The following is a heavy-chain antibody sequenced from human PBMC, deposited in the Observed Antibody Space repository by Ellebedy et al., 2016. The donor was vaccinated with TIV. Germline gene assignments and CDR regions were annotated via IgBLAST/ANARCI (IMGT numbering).Heavy chain of an antibody. D-gene: IGHD5/OR15-5a*01. CDR2: ISGYNGDT. V-gene: IGHV1-18*04. Sequence: ASVKVSCKASGYTFTKYGISWVRQAPGQGLEWMGWISGYNGDTNYAQKFQGRVTMTIETSTNTVYMELRNRSFDDTAVYYCTRGFYEKFDPWGQGTPVTVS. J-gene: IGHJ5*02. CDR3: TRGFYEKFDP. CDR1: GYTFTKYG.